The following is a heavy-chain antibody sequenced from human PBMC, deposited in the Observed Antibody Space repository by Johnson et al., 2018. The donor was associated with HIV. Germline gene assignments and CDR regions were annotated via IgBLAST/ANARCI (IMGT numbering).Heavy chain of an antibody. V-gene: IGHV3-7*05. J-gene: IGHJ3*02. CDR1: GFTFSSYW. CDR3: ASSNVVGYSNYPDAFDI. D-gene: IGHD6-13*01. CDR2: IKQDGSEK. Sequence: VQLVESGGGLVQPGGSLRLSCAASGFTFSSYWMSWVRQAPGKGLEWVANIKQDGSEKYYADSVKGRFTISRDNAKNSLYLQMNSLRAEDTAVYYCASSNVVGYSNYPDAFDIWGQGTMVTVSS.